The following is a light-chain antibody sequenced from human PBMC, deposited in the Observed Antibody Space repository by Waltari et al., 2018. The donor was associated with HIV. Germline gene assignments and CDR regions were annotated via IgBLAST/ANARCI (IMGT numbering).Light chain of an antibody. Sequence: SALTQPRSVSGSPGQSVTISCTRTSRDVGGYYYVSWCQHHTGKAPKLMSYDVSQRPSGDPDRFSVSKSGNTASLTISGLQADDEAGYYCCSYAGSYTWLFGGGTKVTVL. CDR2: DVS. V-gene: IGLV2-11*01. CDR1: SRDVGGYYY. J-gene: IGLJ3*02. CDR3: CSYAGSYTWL.